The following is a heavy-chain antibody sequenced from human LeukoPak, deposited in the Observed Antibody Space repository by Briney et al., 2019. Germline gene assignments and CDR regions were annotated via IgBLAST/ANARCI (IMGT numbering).Heavy chain of an antibody. CDR2: IKSDGKT. CDR1: GFSFSSYW. Sequence: GGSLRLSCAASGFSFSSYWMHWVRQAPGKGLVWVSRIKSDGKTNYADSVKGRFTISRDNAKNTVSLQMNSLRAEDTGVYYCARAPSEIGGYYPEFLRHWGQGTLVTVSS. CDR3: ARAPSEIGGYYPEFLRH. J-gene: IGHJ1*01. V-gene: IGHV3-74*01. D-gene: IGHD3-22*01.